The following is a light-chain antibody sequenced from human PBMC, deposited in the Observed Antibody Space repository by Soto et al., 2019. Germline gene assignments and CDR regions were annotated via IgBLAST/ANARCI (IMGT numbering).Light chain of an antibody. V-gene: IGKV3-20*01. CDR1: QSVSSSY. CDR2: GAS. Sequence: EIVLTQSPGTLSLSPGERATLSCRASQSVSSSYLAWYQQKPGQAPRLLIYGASSRATGIPGRFSGSRSGTDFTITISRLEPEDFAVYYCQQYGTSTFTFGPGTKVDIK. CDR3: QQYGTSTFT. J-gene: IGKJ3*01.